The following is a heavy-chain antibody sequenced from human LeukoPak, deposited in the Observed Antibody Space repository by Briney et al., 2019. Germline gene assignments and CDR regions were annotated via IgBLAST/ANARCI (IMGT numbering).Heavy chain of an antibody. CDR2: IIPIFGTA. Sequence: ASVKVSCKASGGTFSSYAISWVRQAPGQGLEWMGGIIPIFGTANYAQNFQGRVTITADESTSTAYMELSSLRSEDTAVYYCASRDPYCGGDCWGAYYFDYWGQGTLVTVSS. CDR3: ASRDPYCGGDCWGAYYFDY. CDR1: GGTFSSYA. D-gene: IGHD2-21*02. J-gene: IGHJ4*02. V-gene: IGHV1-69*13.